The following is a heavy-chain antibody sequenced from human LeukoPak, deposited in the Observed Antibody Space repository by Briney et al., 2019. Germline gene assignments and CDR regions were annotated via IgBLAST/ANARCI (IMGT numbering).Heavy chain of an antibody. CDR3: ARGMILGAYWYFDL. J-gene: IGHJ2*01. Sequence: PGGSLRLSCAASGFTFTSRWMHWVRQTPGKGLVWVSRVNNDGSGTSYVDSVKGRFIISRDNAKNTVFLQMDSLRVEDTAVYYCARGMILGAYWYFDLWGRGTLLTVSS. D-gene: IGHD3/OR15-3a*01. V-gene: IGHV3-74*01. CDR1: GFTFTSRW. CDR2: VNNDGSGT.